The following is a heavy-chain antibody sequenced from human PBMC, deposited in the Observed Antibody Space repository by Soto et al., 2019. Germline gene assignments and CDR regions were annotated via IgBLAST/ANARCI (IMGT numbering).Heavy chain of an antibody. CDR3: ARRGARIEAVAISTGFDP. J-gene: IGHJ5*02. D-gene: IGHD2-2*01. CDR1: GGYCSGHY. CDR2: INHSGST. Sequence: SETLSLSSTVYGGYCSGHYWSWIRQHPGKGLEWIGEINHSGSTNYSPSLKSRVTIFVDTSKNQFSLELSSVTATDTAVYFCARRGARIEAVAISTGFDPWGQGILVTVSS. V-gene: IGHV4-34*01.